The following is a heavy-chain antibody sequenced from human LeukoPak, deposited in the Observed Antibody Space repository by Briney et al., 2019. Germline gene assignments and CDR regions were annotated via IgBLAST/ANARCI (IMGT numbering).Heavy chain of an antibody. Sequence: PGGSLRLSCAVFGFSVSGNYMSWVRQAPEKGLEWVSVIYSGDSTYYADSVKGRFTISRDNSRNTLYLQMNSLRAEDTAIYYCAKALSSSFYYFDLGGRGTLVTVSS. CDR3: AKALSSSFYYFDL. V-gene: IGHV3-53*01. J-gene: IGHJ2*01. D-gene: IGHD3-16*02. CDR1: GFSVSGNY. CDR2: IYSGDST.